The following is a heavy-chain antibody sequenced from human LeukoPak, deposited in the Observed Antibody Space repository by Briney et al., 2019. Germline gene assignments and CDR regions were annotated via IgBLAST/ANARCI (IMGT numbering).Heavy chain of an antibody. V-gene: IGHV3-30*01. J-gene: IGHJ4*02. CDR3: ARFYDSSGYYYRAADY. CDR1: GSTFSSYA. CDR2: ISYDGSNK. Sequence: GGSLRLSCAASGSTFSSYAMHWVRQAPGKGLEWVAVISYDGSNKYYADSVKGRFTISRDNSKNTLYLQMNSLRAEDTAVYYCARFYDSSGYYYRAADYWGQGTLVTVSS. D-gene: IGHD3-22*01.